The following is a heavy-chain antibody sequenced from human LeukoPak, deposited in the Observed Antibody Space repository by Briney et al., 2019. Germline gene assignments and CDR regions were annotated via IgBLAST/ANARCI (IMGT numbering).Heavy chain of an antibody. J-gene: IGHJ4*02. D-gene: IGHD2-2*01. V-gene: IGHV3-20*04. CDR2: ITWNGGST. CDR3: ARGVVVVPAARYFDY. CDR1: GFTFDDYG. Sequence: GGSLRLSCAASGFTFDDYGMSWVRQAPGKGLEWVSGITWNGGSTGYADSVKGRFTISRDNAKNSLYLQMNSLRAEDTAVYYCARGVVVVPAARYFDYWGQGTLVTVSS.